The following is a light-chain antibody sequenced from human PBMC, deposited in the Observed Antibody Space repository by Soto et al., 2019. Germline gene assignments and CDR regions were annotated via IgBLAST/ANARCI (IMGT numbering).Light chain of an antibody. J-gene: IGKJ1*01. CDR2: ETS. CDR3: QQTFSTPRT. V-gene: IGKV1-39*01. Sequence: DIQMTQSTSNLSASVGYRVTITCRASQNINSWLAWYQQKPGKAPNLLIYETSTLQSGVPSRFSGDGYGTDFTLSISSLHPEDFATYYCQQTFSTPRTFGQGTKVDI. CDR1: QNINSW.